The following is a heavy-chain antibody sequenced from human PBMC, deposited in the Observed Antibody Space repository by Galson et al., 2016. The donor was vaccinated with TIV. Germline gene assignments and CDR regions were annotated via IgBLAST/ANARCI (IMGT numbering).Heavy chain of an antibody. CDR2: ISGYNGNA. D-gene: IGHD6-19*01. Sequence: SVKVSCKASGYFFNSYGLTWLRQAPGQGLEWMGLISGYNGNANYAQKFQGRVTMTTDTSTSTSYLELRTLRSDDTAIYFCVRKAGSGWYDYCGQGTLVTVSS. J-gene: IGHJ4*02. CDR3: VRKAGSGWYDY. V-gene: IGHV1-18*01. CDR1: GYFFNSYG.